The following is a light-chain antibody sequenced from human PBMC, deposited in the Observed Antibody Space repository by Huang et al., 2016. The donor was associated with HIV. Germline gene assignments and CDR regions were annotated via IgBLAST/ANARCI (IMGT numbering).Light chain of an antibody. CDR3: QQYNNWPPPYT. V-gene: IGKV3-15*01. Sequence: EIVMTQSPATLSVSPGERATLSCRASHSVSSNLAWYQQKPGQGPRLLSYGASTRATGIPARFSGSGSGTEFTLTISSRQSEDFAVYYCQQYNNWPPPYTFGQGTKLEIK. CDR1: HSVSSN. J-gene: IGKJ2*01. CDR2: GAS.